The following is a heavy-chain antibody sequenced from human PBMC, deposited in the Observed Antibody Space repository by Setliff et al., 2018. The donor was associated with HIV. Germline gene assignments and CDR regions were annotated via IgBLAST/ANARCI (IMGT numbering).Heavy chain of an antibody. D-gene: IGHD2-2*01. CDR2: VIPISGTA. V-gene: IGHV1-69*05. CDR3: ARDFGGYCSSMSCPGLFDP. Sequence: GASVKVSCKASGGTFNRYAISWVRQAPGQGLEWMGGVIPISGTANYAQRFHGRVTITTDESTGTAYMELSSLRSEDTAVYYCARDFGGYCSSMSCPGLFDPWGQGTLVTVSS. J-gene: IGHJ5*02. CDR1: GGTFNRYA.